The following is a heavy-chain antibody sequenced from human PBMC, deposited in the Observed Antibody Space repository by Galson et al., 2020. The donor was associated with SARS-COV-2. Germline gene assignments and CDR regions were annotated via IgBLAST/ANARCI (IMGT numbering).Heavy chain of an antibody. CDR2: IWYDGSNK. CDR3: ARDLAGPSSSWPSFDY. Sequence: GESLKISCAASGFTFSSYGMHWVRQAPGKGLEWVAVIWYDGSNKYYADSVKGRFTISRDNSKNTLYLQMNSLRAEDTAVYYCARDLAGPSSSWPSFDYWGQGTLVTVSS. D-gene: IGHD6-13*01. V-gene: IGHV3-33*01. CDR1: GFTFSSYG. J-gene: IGHJ4*02.